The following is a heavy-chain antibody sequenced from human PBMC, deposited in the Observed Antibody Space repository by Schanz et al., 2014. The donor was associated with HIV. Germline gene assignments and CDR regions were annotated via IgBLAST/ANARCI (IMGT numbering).Heavy chain of an antibody. V-gene: IGHV3-30*18. CDR2: ISYDGTKK. D-gene: IGHD3-22*01. J-gene: IGHJ6*02. CDR1: AFNFDSYG. Sequence: QVQLVESGGGVVQPGRSLRLSCVASAFNFDSYGMHWVRQAPGKGLEWVAVISYDGTKKHYADSVKGPFTISRDNSKNSLYLVIKSLRAEDAAVYYCAKDRNYYESKYRGKGNYYYYYGMDVWGQGTTVTVSS. CDR3: AKDRNYYESKYRGKGNYYYYYGMDV.